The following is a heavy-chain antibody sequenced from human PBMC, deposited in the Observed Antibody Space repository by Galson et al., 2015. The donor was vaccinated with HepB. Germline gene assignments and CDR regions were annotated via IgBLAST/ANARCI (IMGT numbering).Heavy chain of an antibody. CDR1: GYTLTELS. CDR3: ATPAPGGIRFFDY. J-gene: IGHJ4*02. D-gene: IGHD3-3*01. Sequence: SVKVSCKVSGYTLTELSMHWVRQAPGKGLEWMGGFDPEDGETIYAQKFQGRVTMTEDTSTDTAYMELSSLGSEDTAVYYCATPAPGGIRFFDYWGQGTLVTVSS. CDR2: FDPEDGET. V-gene: IGHV1-24*01.